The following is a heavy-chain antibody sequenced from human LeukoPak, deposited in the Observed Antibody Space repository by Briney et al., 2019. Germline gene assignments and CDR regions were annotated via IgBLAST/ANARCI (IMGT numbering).Heavy chain of an antibody. CDR2: ISGSGGST. J-gene: IGHJ4*02. D-gene: IGHD3-22*01. CDR1: GFRFITYA. CDR3: ALRITMIVVVRK. Sequence: GGSPRLSCAASGFRFITYAINWVRQAPGKGLEWVSAISGSGGSTYYADSVKGRFTISRDNSKNTLYLQMNSLRAEDTAVYYCALRITMIVVVRKWGQGTLVTVSS. V-gene: IGHV3-23*01.